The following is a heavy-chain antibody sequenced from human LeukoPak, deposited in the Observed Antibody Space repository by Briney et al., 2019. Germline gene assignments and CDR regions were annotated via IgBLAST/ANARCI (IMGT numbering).Heavy chain of an antibody. CDR1: GYSISSGYY. CDR2: IYHSGST. Sequence: PSETLSLTCAVSGYSISSGYYWGWIRQPPGKGLEWIGSIYHSGSTYYNPSLKSRVTISVDTSKNQFSLKLSSVTAADTPVYYCARPRGDYGFRWFDPWGQGTLVTVSS. CDR3: ARPRGDYGFRWFDP. D-gene: IGHD4-17*01. V-gene: IGHV4-38-2*01. J-gene: IGHJ5*02.